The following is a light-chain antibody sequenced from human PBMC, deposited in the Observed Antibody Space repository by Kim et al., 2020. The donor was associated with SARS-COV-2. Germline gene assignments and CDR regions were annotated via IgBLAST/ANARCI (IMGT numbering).Light chain of an antibody. CDR1: KLGDKF. Sequence: SYELTQPPSVSVSPGQTASITCSGDKLGDKFTCWYQQKPGQSPVLVIYQDTERPSGIPERFSGSKSGNTTTLTISGTQAMDESDYYCQAWDTSTVVFGGG. J-gene: IGLJ3*02. CDR2: QDT. CDR3: QAWDTSTVV. V-gene: IGLV3-1*01.